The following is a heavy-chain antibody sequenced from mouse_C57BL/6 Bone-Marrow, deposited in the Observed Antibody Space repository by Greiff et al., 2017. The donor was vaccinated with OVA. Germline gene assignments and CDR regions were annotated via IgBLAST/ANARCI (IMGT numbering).Heavy chain of an antibody. CDR1: GYSITSGYY. V-gene: IGHV3-6*01. CDR2: ISYDGSN. Sequence: EVKLVESGPGLVKPSQSLSLTCSVTGYSITSGYYWNWIRQFPGNKLEWMGYISYDGSNNYNPSLKNRISITRDTSKNQFFLKLNSVTTEDTATYYCARVGTTVVENYAMDYWGQGTSVTVSS. J-gene: IGHJ4*01. D-gene: IGHD1-1*01. CDR3: ARVGTTVVENYAMDY.